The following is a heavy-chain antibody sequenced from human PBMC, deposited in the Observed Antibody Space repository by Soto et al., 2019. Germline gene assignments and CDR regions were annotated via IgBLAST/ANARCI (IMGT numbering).Heavy chain of an antibody. CDR2: VDPEDGQT. J-gene: IGHJ4*02. V-gene: IGHV1-69-2*01. Sequence: EVHLVQSGADVKEPGATVKVSCKVSGYTFTDNYIHWVQQVPGKGLEWIGLVDPEDGQTAYAEKFQGRVTLSADTSTDTAYMQLSGLKSEDTAVYYCAIRRAYRNSWYYFDSWGQGTLVTVSS. CDR3: AIRRAYRNSWYYFDS. CDR1: GYTFTDNY. D-gene: IGHD1-7*01.